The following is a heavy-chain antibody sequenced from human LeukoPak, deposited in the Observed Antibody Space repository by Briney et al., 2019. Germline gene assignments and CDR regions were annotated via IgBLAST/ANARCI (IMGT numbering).Heavy chain of an antibody. J-gene: IGHJ4*02. Sequence: KPSETLSLTCAVYGGSFSGYYWSWIRQPPGKGLEWIGEINHSGSTYYNPSLKSRVTISVDTSKNQFSLKLSSVTAADTAVYYCARSRYNWNFRYFDYWGQGTLVTVSS. D-gene: IGHD1-7*01. V-gene: IGHV4-34*01. CDR2: INHSGST. CDR1: GGSFSGYY. CDR3: ARSRYNWNFRYFDY.